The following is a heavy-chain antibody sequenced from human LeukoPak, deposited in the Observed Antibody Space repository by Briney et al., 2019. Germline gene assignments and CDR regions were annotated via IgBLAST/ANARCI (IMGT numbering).Heavy chain of an antibody. CDR3: AMEYSSGWYDLDY. J-gene: IGHJ4*02. CDR2: ISGDGGST. D-gene: IGHD6-19*01. CDR1: GFTFDDYA. Sequence: GGSLRLSCAASGFTFDDYAMHCVREAPGKGLEWVSLISGDGGSTYYADSVKGRFTISRDNSKNSLYLQTNSLRTEDTALYYCAMEYSSGWYDLDYWGQGTLVTVSS. V-gene: IGHV3-43*02.